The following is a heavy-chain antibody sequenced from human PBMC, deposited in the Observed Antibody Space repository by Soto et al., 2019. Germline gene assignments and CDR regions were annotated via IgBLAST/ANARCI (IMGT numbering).Heavy chain of an antibody. J-gene: IGHJ6*02. D-gene: IGHD5-18*01. CDR1: GFTFSGSA. V-gene: IGHV3-73*02. CDR3: TAGGYSLGAYYYYGMDV. Sequence: EVQLVESGGGLVQPGGSLKLSCAASGFTFSGSAMHWVRQASGKGLEWVGRIRSKANSYATEYAASVKGRFTISREDSKNTAYLQMNSLKTEDTAVYYCTAGGYSLGAYYYYGMDVWGQGTTVTVSS. CDR2: IRSKANSYAT.